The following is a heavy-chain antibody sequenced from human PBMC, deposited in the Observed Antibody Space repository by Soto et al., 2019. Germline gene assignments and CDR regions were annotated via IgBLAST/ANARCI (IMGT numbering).Heavy chain of an antibody. J-gene: IGHJ6*02. D-gene: IGHD5-12*01. V-gene: IGHV2-5*01. CDR1: GFSLSTSGVG. CDR3: AHRWDGYNTYDYYAMVV. CDR2: IYWNDDK. Sequence: QITLKESGPTLVKPTQTLTLTCTFSGFSLSTSGVGVGWIRQPPGKALEWLALIYWNDDKRYSPSPKSRLTITKDTSKNQVVLTMTNMDPVDTATYYCAHRWDGYNTYDYYAMVVWGQGTTVTVS.